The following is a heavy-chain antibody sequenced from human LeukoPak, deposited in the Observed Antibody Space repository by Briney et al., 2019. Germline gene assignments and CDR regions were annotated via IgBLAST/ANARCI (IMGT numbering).Heavy chain of an antibody. CDR1: GGTFSSYA. CDR3: ARRLNYYDSSGYWVWFDP. V-gene: IGHV1-69*13. CDR2: IIPIFGTA. Sequence: SVKVSCKASGGTFSSYAISWVRQAPGQGLEWMGGIIPIFGTANYAQKFQGRVTITADESTSTAYMELSSLRSEDTAVYYCARRLNYYDSSGYWVWFDPWGQGTLVTVSS. D-gene: IGHD3-22*01. J-gene: IGHJ5*02.